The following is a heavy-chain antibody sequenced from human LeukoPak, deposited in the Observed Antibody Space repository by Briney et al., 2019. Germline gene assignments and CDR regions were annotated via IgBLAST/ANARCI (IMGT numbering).Heavy chain of an antibody. Sequence: PGGSLRLSCAASGFTVSGDYMSWVRQAPGKGLEWVSVIYTGGSTYYADSVKGRFTISRDNSKNTLYLQMNSLRAEDTAVYYCAKIRRAVTSDAFDIWGQGTMVTVSS. D-gene: IGHD4-17*01. CDR2: IYTGGST. CDR1: GFTVSGDY. CDR3: AKIRRAVTSDAFDI. J-gene: IGHJ3*02. V-gene: IGHV3-53*01.